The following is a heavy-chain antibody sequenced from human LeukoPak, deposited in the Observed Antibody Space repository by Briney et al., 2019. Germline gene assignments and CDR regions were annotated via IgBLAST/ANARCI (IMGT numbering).Heavy chain of an antibody. D-gene: IGHD3-10*01. J-gene: IGHJ4*02. CDR2: IYSSGST. V-gene: IGHV4-4*07. Sequence: SETLSLTCSVSGGSLSSYYWSWVRQPPGKGLEWIARIYSSGSTNYNPSLKTRVTMSLDTSKNQFSLNLTTVTAADTAVYYCARTSARGAQFDYWGQGTLVTVSS. CDR3: ARTSARGAQFDY. CDR1: GGSLSSYY.